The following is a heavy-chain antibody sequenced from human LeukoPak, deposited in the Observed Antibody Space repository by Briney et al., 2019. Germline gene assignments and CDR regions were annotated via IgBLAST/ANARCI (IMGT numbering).Heavy chain of an antibody. Sequence: SVKVSCKASGGTFSSYAISWVRQAPGQGLEWMGGIIPIFGTANYAQKFQGRVTITADESTSTAYMELSSLRSEDTAVYYCARGLAGDGYNTVPFDYWGQGTLVTVSS. V-gene: IGHV1-69*01. J-gene: IGHJ4*02. CDR1: GGTFSSYA. CDR3: ARGLAGDGYNTVPFDY. CDR2: IIPIFGTA. D-gene: IGHD5-24*01.